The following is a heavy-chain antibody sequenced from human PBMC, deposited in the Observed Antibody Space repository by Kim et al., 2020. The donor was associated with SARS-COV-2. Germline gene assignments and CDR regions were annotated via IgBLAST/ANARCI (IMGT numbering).Heavy chain of an antibody. D-gene: IGHD4-17*01. CDR3: ARDHDYGEYEMGWFDP. CDR1: GFTFSSYT. V-gene: IGHV3-21*01. J-gene: IGHJ5*02. CDR2: ISTSSSYI. Sequence: GGSLRLSCAASGFTFSSYTMNWVRQAPGKGLEWVSSISTSSSYIYYADSVKGRFTISRDNAKNSLYLQMNSLRAEDTAVYYCARDHDYGEYEMGWFDPWGQGTLVTVSS.